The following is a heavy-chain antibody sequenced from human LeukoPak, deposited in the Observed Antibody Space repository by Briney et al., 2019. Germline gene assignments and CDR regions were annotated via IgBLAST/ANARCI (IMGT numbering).Heavy chain of an antibody. V-gene: IGHV3-7*01. CDR3: ARERADAFDI. J-gene: IGHJ3*02. Sequence: LDSVKGRFTISRDNAKNSLYLQMNTLKAEDTAVYYCARERADAFDIWGQGTMVTVSS.